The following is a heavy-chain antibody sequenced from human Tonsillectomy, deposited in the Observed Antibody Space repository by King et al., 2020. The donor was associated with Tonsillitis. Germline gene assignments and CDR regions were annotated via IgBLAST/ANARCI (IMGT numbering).Heavy chain of an antibody. CDR2: IYTSGTT. CDR3: AREDYCSSTSCYFSHDAFDI. CDR1: GGSIRSYY. V-gene: IGHV4-4*07. D-gene: IGHD2-2*01. J-gene: IGHJ3*02. Sequence: QLQESGPGLVKPSETLSLTCTVSGGSIRSYYWNWIRQPAGKGLEWIGRIYTSGTTIYNPSPKSRVTMSVDTSTNQFSPNLSSVTAADTAVYYCAREDYCSSTSCYFSHDAFDIWGQGTMVTVSS.